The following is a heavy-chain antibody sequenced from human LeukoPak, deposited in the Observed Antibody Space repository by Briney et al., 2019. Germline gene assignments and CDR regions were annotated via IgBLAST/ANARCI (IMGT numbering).Heavy chain of an antibody. CDR3: ARVPSRAYYYYMDV. CDR2: IIPNSGGT. CDR1: GYTFTGYY. V-gene: IGHV1-2*02. Sequence: ASVKVSCKASGYTFTGYYMHWVRQAPGQGLEWMGWIIPNSGGTNYAQNFQGNVTMTTDTSISTAYMELSRLRSDDTAVYYCARVPSRAYYYYMDVWGKGTTVTVSS. J-gene: IGHJ6*03.